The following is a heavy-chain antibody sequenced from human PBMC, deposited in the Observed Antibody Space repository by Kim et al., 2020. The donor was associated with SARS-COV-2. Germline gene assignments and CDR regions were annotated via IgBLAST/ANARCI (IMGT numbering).Heavy chain of an antibody. CDR1: GFTFSNYA. Sequence: GGSLRLSCAASGFTFSNYAMSWVRQAPGKGLEWVALISSDGNNKYYADSVKGRFTISRDNSRNTLYLQMNRMRADDTAVYYCARGRDPYYFYYYYMDVWGKGTTVTVSS. CDR2: ISSDGNNK. V-gene: IGHV3-30*04. J-gene: IGHJ6*03. CDR3: ARGRDPYYFYYYYMDV.